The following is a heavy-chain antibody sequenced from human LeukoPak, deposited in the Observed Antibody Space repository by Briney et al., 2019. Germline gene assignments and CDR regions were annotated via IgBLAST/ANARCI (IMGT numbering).Heavy chain of an antibody. CDR1: GFIFSRHS. V-gene: IGHV3-48*02. J-gene: IGHJ4*02. Sequence: PGGSLRLSCAASGFIFSRHSMNWVRQAPGKGLEWVSYISSSSSTIYYADSVKGRFTISRDNAKNSLYLQMNSLRDEDTAVYYCAREDYGGNSFDYWGQGTLVTVSS. CDR2: ISSSSSTI. CDR3: AREDYGGNSFDY. D-gene: IGHD4-23*01.